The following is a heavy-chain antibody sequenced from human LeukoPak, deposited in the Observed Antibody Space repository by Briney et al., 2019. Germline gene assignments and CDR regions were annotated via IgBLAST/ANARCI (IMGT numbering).Heavy chain of an antibody. CDR1: GFTFSSYS. CDR2: ISSSSSTI. CDR3: AKDGGSDPDAFDI. Sequence: GGSLRLSCAASGFTFSSYSMNWVRLAPGKGLEWVSYISSSSSTIYYADSVKGRFTISRDNARNSLYLQMNSLRAEDTAVYYCAKDGGSDPDAFDIWGQGTMVTVSS. V-gene: IGHV3-48*01. D-gene: IGHD2-15*01. J-gene: IGHJ3*02.